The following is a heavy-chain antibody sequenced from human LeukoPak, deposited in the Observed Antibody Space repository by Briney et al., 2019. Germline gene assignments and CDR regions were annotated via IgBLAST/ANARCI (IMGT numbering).Heavy chain of an antibody. J-gene: IGHJ4*02. CDR2: IGGSSTFI. V-gene: IGHV3-21*01. CDR1: GFTFSRYS. CDR3: AKRVSSSWLFDY. D-gene: IGHD6-13*01. Sequence: GGSLRLSCAASGFTFSRYSMTWVRQAPGKGLEWVSSIGGSSTFIYYADSVKGRFTISRDNSKNTLYLQMNSLRAEDTAVYYCAKRVSSSWLFDYWGQGTLVTVSS.